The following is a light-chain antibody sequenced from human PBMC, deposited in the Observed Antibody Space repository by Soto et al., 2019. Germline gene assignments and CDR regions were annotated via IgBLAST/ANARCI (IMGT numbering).Light chain of an antibody. Sequence: DIQMTQSPSTLSATAGDRVTITCRASQSISAWLAWYQQKPGKAPKRLIYATFTLQSGVLSRFSGSRSGTEFTLTISSLQPDDFATYYCQQYNSYWWTFGQGTKVDIK. V-gene: IGKV1-5*01. J-gene: IGKJ1*01. CDR3: QQYNSYWWT. CDR1: QSISAW. CDR2: ATF.